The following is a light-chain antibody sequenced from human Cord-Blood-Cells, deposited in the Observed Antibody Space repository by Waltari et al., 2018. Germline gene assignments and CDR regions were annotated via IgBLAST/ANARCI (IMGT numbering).Light chain of an antibody. V-gene: IGLV2-23*01. CDR1: HRGVGSLNL. CDR3: CSYAGSSTPWV. Sequence: QAALTQPASVYGAPGQSDTIPGTGTHRGVGSLNLSTRYHQHPGKAPKLMIYEGSKRPSWVSNRFSGSKSGNTASLTISGLQAEDEADYYCCSYAGSSTPWVFGGGTKLTVL. CDR2: EGS. J-gene: IGLJ3*02.